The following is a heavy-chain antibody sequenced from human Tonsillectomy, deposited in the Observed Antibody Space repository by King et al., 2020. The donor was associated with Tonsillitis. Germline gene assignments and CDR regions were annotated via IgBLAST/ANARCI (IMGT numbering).Heavy chain of an antibody. Sequence: VQLQQWGAGLLKPSETLSLTCAVYGGSFSDYYWSWIRQPPGKGLEWIGEINHSGSTNYNPSLKSRVTISVDTSKNQFSLKMSSVTAADTAVYYCARVAGAVDDYWGQGTLVTVSS. D-gene: IGHD3-10*01. CDR2: INHSGST. CDR1: GGSFSDYY. V-gene: IGHV4-34*01. CDR3: ARVAGAVDDY. J-gene: IGHJ4*02.